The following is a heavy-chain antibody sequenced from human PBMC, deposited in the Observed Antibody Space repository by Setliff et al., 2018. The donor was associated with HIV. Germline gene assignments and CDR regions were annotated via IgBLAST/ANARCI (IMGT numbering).Heavy chain of an antibody. D-gene: IGHD6-6*01. CDR3: ARDWPSSTAAGDC. CDR1: GFTFTSYW. CDR2: IKQDGTEK. Sequence: GSLRLSCAASGFTFTSYWMSWVRQAPGKGLEWVANIKQDGTEKNYVDSVEGRFTISRDNAKNSLYLEMNSLTVEDTALYYCARDWPSSTAAGDCWGQGTLVTVSS. V-gene: IGHV3-7*01. J-gene: IGHJ4*02.